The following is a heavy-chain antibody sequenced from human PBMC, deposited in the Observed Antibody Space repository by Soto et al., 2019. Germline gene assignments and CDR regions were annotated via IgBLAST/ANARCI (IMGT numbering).Heavy chain of an antibody. CDR3: AREYPGYSYEIDY. D-gene: IGHD5-18*01. J-gene: IGHJ4*02. CDR1: GFTVSSNY. Sequence: GGSLRLSCAASGFTVSSNYMSWVRQAPGKGLEWVSVIYSGGSTYYADSVKGRFTISRDNSKNTLYLQMNSLRAEDTAVYYCAREYPGYSYEIDYWGQGTLVTVSS. CDR2: IYSGGST. V-gene: IGHV3-66*01.